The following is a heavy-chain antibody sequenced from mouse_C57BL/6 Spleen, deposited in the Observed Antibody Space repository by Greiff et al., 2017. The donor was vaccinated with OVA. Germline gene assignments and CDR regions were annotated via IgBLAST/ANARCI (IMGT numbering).Heavy chain of an antibody. CDR1: GFTFSDYG. CDR3: ATGYYYAMDY. Sequence: EVKLVEPGGGLVKPGGSLKLSCAASGFTFSDYGMHWVRQAPEKGLEWVAYISSGSSTIYYADTVKGRFTISIDNAKNTLFLQMTSLRSEDTAMYYCATGYYYAMDYWGQGTSVTVSS. J-gene: IGHJ4*01. CDR2: ISSGSSTI. D-gene: IGHD4-1*01. V-gene: IGHV5-17*01.